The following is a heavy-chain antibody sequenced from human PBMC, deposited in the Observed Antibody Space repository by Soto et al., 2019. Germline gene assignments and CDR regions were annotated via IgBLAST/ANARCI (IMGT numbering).Heavy chain of an antibody. CDR1: GGSVSSGSYY. D-gene: IGHD5-12*01. CDR3: ARAHSGYDPLGMDV. J-gene: IGHJ6*02. Sequence: QVQLQESGPGLVKPSETLAVTCTVSGGSVSSGSYYWSWIRQPPGKGLEWVVCISDTGSGDYNPSVKSRDTISVHTSKRQFSLRLNSVTAADTAVYYCARAHSGYDPLGMDVWGQGTMVTGSS. CDR2: ISDTGSG. V-gene: IGHV4-61*01.